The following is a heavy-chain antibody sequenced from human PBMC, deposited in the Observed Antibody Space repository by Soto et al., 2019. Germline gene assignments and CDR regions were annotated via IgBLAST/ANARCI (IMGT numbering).Heavy chain of an antibody. CDR1: GDSVSSNSAA. J-gene: IGHJ6*02. CDR3: ARDHRSGWFESDYYYGMDV. CDR2: TYYRSKWYN. V-gene: IGHV6-1*01. Sequence: SQTLSLTCAISGDSVSSNSAAWNWIRQSPSRGLEWLGRTYYRSKWYNDYAVSVKSRITINPDTSKNQFSLQLNSVTPEDTAVYYCARDHRSGWFESDYYYGMDVWGQGTTVTV. D-gene: IGHD6-19*01.